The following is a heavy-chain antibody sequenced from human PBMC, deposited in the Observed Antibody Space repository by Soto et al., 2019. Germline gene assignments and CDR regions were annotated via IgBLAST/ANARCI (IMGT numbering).Heavy chain of an antibody. Sequence: QLQLQESGPGLVKPSETLSLTCTVSGGSISSSSYYWGWIRQPPGKGLEWIGSIYYSGSTYYNPSLKSRVTISVDTSKNQFSLKLSSVTAADTAVYYCARHPWVYGSGSYSYYFDYWGQGTLVTVSS. V-gene: IGHV4-39*01. CDR3: ARHPWVYGSGSYSYYFDY. CDR2: IYYSGST. D-gene: IGHD3-10*01. CDR1: GGSISSSSYY. J-gene: IGHJ4*02.